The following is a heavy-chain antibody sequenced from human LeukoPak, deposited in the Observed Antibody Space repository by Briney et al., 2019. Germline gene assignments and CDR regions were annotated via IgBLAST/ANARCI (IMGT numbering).Heavy chain of an antibody. Sequence: LETLSLTCTVSGGSISSYYWSWVRQPAGKGLEWIGRIYSNGGTNYNPSLKSRVTISVDTSKNQFSLKLSSVTAADTAVYYCARGSSWFDPWGQGTLVTVSS. J-gene: IGHJ5*02. V-gene: IGHV4-4*07. CDR1: GGSISSYY. D-gene: IGHD6-13*01. CDR2: IYSNGGT. CDR3: ARGSSWFDP.